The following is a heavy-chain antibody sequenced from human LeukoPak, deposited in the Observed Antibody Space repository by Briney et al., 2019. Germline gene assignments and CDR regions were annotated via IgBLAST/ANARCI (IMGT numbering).Heavy chain of an antibody. Sequence: GRSLRLSCAASGFTFDDYAMHWVRQAPGKGLEWVSGISWNSGSIGYADSVKGRFTISRDNAKNSMYLQMNSLRAEDTALYYCAKDSQYEAAAGLLDYWGQGTLVTVSS. J-gene: IGHJ4*02. CDR2: ISWNSGSI. CDR3: AKDSQYEAAAGLLDY. CDR1: GFTFDDYA. D-gene: IGHD6-13*01. V-gene: IGHV3-9*01.